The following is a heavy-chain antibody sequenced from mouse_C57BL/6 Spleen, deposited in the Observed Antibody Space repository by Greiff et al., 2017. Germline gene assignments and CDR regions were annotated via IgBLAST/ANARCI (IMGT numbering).Heavy chain of an antibody. J-gene: IGHJ4*01. CDR1: GYTFTSYW. CDR2: IDPSDSYT. V-gene: IGHV1-59*01. CDR3: AGDAMDY. Sequence: QVQLQQPGAELVRPGTSVTLSCKASGYTFTSYWMHWVKQRPGQGLEWIGVIDPSDSYTNYNQKFKGKATLTVDKSSSTAYMRLSTLTSADSAFYYGAGDAMDYWGQGTSVTVSA.